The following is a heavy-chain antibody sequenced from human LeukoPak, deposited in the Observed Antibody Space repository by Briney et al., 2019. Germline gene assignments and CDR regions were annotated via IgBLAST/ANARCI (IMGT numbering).Heavy chain of an antibody. Sequence: APVKVSCKASGYTFTNYYMHWVRQAPGQGLEWMGIINPSGGGTSYAQKFQGRLTMTGNTSTTTVYMELSSLRSEDTAMYYCAREIGPRQLHLWGSAFDYWGQGTLVTVSS. D-gene: IGHD5-18*01. V-gene: IGHV1-46*01. CDR3: AREIGPRQLHLWGSAFDY. CDR2: INPSGGGT. J-gene: IGHJ4*02. CDR1: GYTFTNYY.